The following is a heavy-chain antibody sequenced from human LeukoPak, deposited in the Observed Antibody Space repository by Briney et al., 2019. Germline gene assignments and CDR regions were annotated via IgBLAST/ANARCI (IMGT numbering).Heavy chain of an antibody. CDR2: INSDGSST. CDR3: AKGYGSGSYFDY. J-gene: IGHJ4*02. V-gene: IGHV3-74*01. CDR1: GFTFSSYW. Sequence: PGGSLRLSCAASGFTFSSYWMHWVRHAPGKGLVWVSRINSDGSSTSYADSVKGRFTISRDNAKNSLYLQMNSLRAEDMALYYCAKGYGSGSYFDYWGQGTLVTVSS. D-gene: IGHD3-10*01.